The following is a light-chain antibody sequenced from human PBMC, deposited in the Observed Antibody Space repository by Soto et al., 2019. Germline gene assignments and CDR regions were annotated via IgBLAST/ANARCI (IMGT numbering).Light chain of an antibody. J-gene: IGKJ1*01. CDR2: GTS. CDR1: QSVATCY. CDR3: QHFGDSLWT. Sequence: ENVLTQSPDILYVYPGEGATLSCRASQSVATCYLSWHQQQPGQATSLLIYGTSSRATVVPDRFRASASATVFTLTSTILQHEDFAVYYCQHFGDSLWTFGQGTRVDIK. V-gene: IGKV3-20*01.